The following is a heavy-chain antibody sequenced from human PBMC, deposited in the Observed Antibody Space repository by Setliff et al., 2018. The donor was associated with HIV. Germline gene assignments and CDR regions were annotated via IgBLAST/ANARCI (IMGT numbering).Heavy chain of an antibody. CDR2: INQDESQK. V-gene: IGHV3-7*03. D-gene: IGHD1-26*01. Sequence: GSLSLTCTVSGDSIRGYYWSWIRQPPGKGLEWVANINQDESQKYYVGSVKGRFTISRDNAKNSLYLQMNSLRAEDTAVYYCARGRHSGTYEAFDIWGPGTMVTDSS. CDR1: GDSIRGYY. J-gene: IGHJ3*02. CDR3: ARGRHSGTYEAFDI.